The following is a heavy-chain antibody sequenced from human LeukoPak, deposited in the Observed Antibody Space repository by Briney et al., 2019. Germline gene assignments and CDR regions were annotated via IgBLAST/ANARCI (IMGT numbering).Heavy chain of an antibody. V-gene: IGHV1-46*01. CDR3: ARDNSVGDYAWWFDP. J-gene: IGHJ5*02. Sequence: ASVKISCKASGYTFTNYNMHWVRQAPGQGLGWLGLITLSGGSTRYAQKFQGRVTMTRDMSTSTDYMELSSLRSEDTAVYYCARDNSVGDYAWWFDPWGQGTLVTVSS. CDR2: ITLSGGST. D-gene: IGHD1-26*01. CDR1: GYTFTNYN.